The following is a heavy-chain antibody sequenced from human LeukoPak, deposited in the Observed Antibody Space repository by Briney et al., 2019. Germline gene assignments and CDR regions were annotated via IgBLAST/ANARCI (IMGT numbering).Heavy chain of an antibody. J-gene: IGHJ4*02. D-gene: IGHD3-22*01. CDR1: GFTFDDYG. Sequence: GGSLRLSXAASGFTFDDYGMSWVRQAPGKGLEWVSGIYWNGGSTGYADSVKGRFTISRDNAKNSLYLQMNSLRAEDTALYYCARAKYYYDSSGYCDWGQGTLVTVSS. CDR3: ARAKYYYDSSGYCD. V-gene: IGHV3-20*04. CDR2: IYWNGGST.